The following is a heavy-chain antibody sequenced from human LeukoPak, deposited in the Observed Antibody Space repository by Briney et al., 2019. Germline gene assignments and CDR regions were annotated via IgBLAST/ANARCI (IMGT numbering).Heavy chain of an antibody. J-gene: IGHJ4*02. V-gene: IGHV1-46*01. Sequence: ASVRVSCTASGQTFTRYYMHWARQAPGQGLEWMGIINPSDGRPSYAQKFEGRVTMTRDTSTSTLYMELRSPRSEDTAVYYCARARGYSYGPLDSWGQGTLVTVSS. CDR3: ARARGYSYGPLDS. CDR1: GQTFTRYY. CDR2: INPSDGRP. D-gene: IGHD5-18*01.